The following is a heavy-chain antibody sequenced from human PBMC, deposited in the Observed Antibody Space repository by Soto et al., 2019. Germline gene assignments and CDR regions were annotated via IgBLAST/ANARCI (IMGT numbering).Heavy chain of an antibody. CDR3: VRDSGAKLSSS. CDR2: IVPIYRTA. CDR1: GGTFSSYR. V-gene: IGHV1-69*13. Sequence: GASVNVSCKSSGGTFSSYRINWVRQAPGQGLECMGGIVPIYRTADYAQKFQGRVTITADESARTSYMELRSLKSQDTAVYYCVRDSGAKLSSSWGQGTLVTVSS. D-gene: IGHD6-13*01. J-gene: IGHJ1*01.